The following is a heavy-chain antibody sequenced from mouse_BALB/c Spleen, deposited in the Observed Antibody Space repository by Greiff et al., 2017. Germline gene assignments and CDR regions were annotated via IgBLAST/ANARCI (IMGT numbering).Heavy chain of an antibody. Sequence: VQLQQSGAELVRPGASVKLSCKASGYTFTSYWMNWVKQRPEQGLEWIGRIDPYDSETHYNQKFKGKATLTADKSSSTAYMQLSSLTSEDSAVYFCARGDPFWYFDVWGAGTTVTVSS. CDR1: GYTFTSYW. CDR3: ARGDPFWYFDV. J-gene: IGHJ1*01. CDR2: IDPYDSET. V-gene: IGHV1-74*01.